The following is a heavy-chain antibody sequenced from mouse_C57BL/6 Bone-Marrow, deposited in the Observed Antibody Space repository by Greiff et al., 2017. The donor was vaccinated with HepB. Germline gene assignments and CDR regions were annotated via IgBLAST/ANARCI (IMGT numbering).Heavy chain of an antibody. CDR1: GYTFTSYW. Sequence: QVQLQQPGAELVMPGASVKLSCKASGYTFTSYWMHWVKQRPGQGLEWIGEIDPSDSYTNYNQKFKGKSTLTVDKSSSTAYMQLSSLTSEDSAVYYWARSGGLRGYFDYWGQGTTLTVFS. J-gene: IGHJ2*01. V-gene: IGHV1-69*01. D-gene: IGHD2-2*01. CDR2: IDPSDSYT. CDR3: ARSGGLRGYFDY.